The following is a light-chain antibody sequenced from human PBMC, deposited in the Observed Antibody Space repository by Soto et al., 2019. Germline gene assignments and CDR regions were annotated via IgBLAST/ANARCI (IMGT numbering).Light chain of an antibody. CDR2: YDT. Sequence: SYELTQPPSVSVAPGETARITCGGSNIGGKSVHWYQQKPGQAPVLVIFYDTDRPSGIPERFSGSNSGNTAALTISRVEAGDAAAYYCPVWDTTSRHVVFGGGTKVTVL. J-gene: IGLJ2*01. V-gene: IGLV3-21*04. CDR1: NIGGKS. CDR3: PVWDTTSRHVV.